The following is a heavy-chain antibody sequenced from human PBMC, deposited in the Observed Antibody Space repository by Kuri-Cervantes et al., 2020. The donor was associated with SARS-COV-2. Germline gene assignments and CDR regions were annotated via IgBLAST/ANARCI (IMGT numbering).Heavy chain of an antibody. CDR3: YCAPKEGFDS. D-gene: IGHD2-21*01. V-gene: IGHV1-8*01. CDR1: ETTFPNYD. Sequence: ASVKVSCKAPETTFPNYDINWVRQATGQGLEWMGMVKTNSGNTLYAQIFQGRVTMTRDSSTSTVYMELSSLTSEETAIYYCYCAPKEGFDSWGQGTLVTVSS. J-gene: IGHJ4*02. CDR2: VKTNSGNT.